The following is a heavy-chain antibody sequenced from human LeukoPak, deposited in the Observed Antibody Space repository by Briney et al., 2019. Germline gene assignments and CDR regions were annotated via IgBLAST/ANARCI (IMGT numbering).Heavy chain of an antibody. J-gene: IGHJ5*02. D-gene: IGHD3-10*01. CDR3: TTPITMVRGVITRFDP. Sequence: KSGGSLRLSCAASGFTFSNAWMSWVRQAPGKGLEWVGRIKSKTDGGTTDYAAPVKGRFTISRDDSKNTLYLQMNSLKTEDTAVYYCTTPITMVRGVITRFDPWGQGTLVTVSS. V-gene: IGHV3-15*01. CDR1: GFTFSNAW. CDR2: IKSKTDGGTT.